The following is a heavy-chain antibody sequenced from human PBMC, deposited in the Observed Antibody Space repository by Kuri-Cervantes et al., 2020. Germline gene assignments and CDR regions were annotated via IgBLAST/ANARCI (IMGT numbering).Heavy chain of an antibody. J-gene: IGHJ4*01. CDR2: IKHYGNEK. V-gene: IGHV3-7*01. CDR3: AREMSATTGFDY. D-gene: IGHD1-26*01. Sequence: LSLTCAASGFSFSSYWMNWVRQSPGKGLEWVANIKHYGNEKFYVDSVKGRFTVSRDNAKNSVYLQMDSLKVEDTAVYYCAREMSATTGFDYWGQGALVTVSS. CDR1: GFSFSSYW.